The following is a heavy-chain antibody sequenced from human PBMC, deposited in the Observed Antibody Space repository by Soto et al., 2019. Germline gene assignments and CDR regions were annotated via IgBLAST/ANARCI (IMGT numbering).Heavy chain of an antibody. D-gene: IGHD2-8*01. CDR3: ARGGDPDY. CDR2: LQTDGSHP. J-gene: IGHJ4*02. Sequence: EVQLVESGGGLVQPGGSLRLSCVASGFTFNYYWMHWVRQAPGKGLMWVSRLQTDGSHPDYADSVKGRFTISGDNAKXXXXXXXXXXXXXXXAVYYCARGGDPDYWGQGTLVTVSS. V-gene: IGHV3-74*01. CDR1: GFTFNYYW.